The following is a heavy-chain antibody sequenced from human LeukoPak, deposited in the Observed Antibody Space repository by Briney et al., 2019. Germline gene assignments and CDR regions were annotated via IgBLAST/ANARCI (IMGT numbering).Heavy chain of an antibody. Sequence: GRSLRLSCAASGFTFDDYAMHWVRQAPGKGLEWVSGISWNSGSIGYADSVKGRFTVSRDNAKNSLYLQMNSLRAEDTAVYYCARGYYDILTGYLLDYWGQGTLVTVSS. CDR1: GFTFDDYA. CDR3: ARGYYDILTGYLLDY. D-gene: IGHD3-9*01. V-gene: IGHV3-9*01. CDR2: ISWNSGSI. J-gene: IGHJ4*02.